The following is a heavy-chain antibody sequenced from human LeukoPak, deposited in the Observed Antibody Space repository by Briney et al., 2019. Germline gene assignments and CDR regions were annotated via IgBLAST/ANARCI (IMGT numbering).Heavy chain of an antibody. CDR1: GFTFSTYG. V-gene: IGHV3-23*01. CDR2: ISGSGGSA. D-gene: IGHD4-23*01. Sequence: GGSLRLSCVASGFTFSTYGMSWVRQAPGKGLEWVSAISGSGGSAYHADSVKGRFTISRDNSKNTLYLQMNSLRAEDTAVYYCARRAGGYSHPYDYWGQGILVTVSS. J-gene: IGHJ4*02. CDR3: ARRAGGYSHPYDY.